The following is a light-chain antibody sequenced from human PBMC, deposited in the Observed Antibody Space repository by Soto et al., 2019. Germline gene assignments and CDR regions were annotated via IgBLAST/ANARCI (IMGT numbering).Light chain of an antibody. CDR2: EGS. V-gene: IGLV2-23*03. J-gene: IGLJ2*01. Sequence: QSALTQPASVSGSPGQSITISCTGTSSDVGSYNLVSWYQQHPGKAPKLMIYEGSKRPSGVSNRFSGSKSGNTASLTISGLQAEDEADYDCCSYAGGSTFDVVFGGGTKLTVL. CDR3: CSYAGGSTFDVV. CDR1: SSDVGSYNL.